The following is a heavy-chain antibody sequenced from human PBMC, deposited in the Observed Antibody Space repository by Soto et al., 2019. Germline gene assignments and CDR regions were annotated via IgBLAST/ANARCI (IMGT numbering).Heavy chain of an antibody. J-gene: IGHJ4*02. D-gene: IGHD5-12*01. CDR1: GFRFSDNY. CDR3: ARDTYSGGATGIDD. Sequence: QVQLVESGGGLVKPGGSLRLSCAASGFRFSDNYMSWIHHSPGKGLEWVSYISGSGDYIYYANSVKGRFTISRDNARNSLHLEMTSLRVEDTAVYYCARDTYSGGATGIDDWGQGTLVTVSS. CDR2: ISGSGDYI. V-gene: IGHV3-11*01.